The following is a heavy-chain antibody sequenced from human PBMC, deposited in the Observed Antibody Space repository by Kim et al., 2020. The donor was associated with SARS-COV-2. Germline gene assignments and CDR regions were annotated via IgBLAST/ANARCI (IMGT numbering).Heavy chain of an antibody. CDR2: ISYTGTA. J-gene: IGHJ4*02. CDR3: AKDHTSGSWYGLDY. V-gene: IGHV4-31*03. D-gene: IGHD6-13*01. CDR1: GGSISSTNSW. Sequence: SETLSLTCTVSGGSISSTNSWWSWIRQHPGKGLEWIGYISYTGTAYYNPSLKSRPIMSLDTSNNQFSLILNSVTAADTAMYYCAKDHTSGSWYGLDYWGQGILVTVSS.